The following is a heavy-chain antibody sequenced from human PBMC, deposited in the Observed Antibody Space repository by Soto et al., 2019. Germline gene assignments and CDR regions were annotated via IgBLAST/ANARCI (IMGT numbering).Heavy chain of an antibody. V-gene: IGHV3-33*01. J-gene: IGHJ4*02. Sequence: QVQLVESGGGVVQPGRSLRLSCAASGFTFSTYGIHWVRQAPGKGLEWVAVIWYAGSNKYYADSVKGRFTISRDNSKNTLYLQMNSLRAEDTAVSYCARGTVHFDYWGQVTLVTVSS. CDR1: GFTFSTYG. CDR2: IWYAGSNK. D-gene: IGHD4-17*01. CDR3: ARGTVHFDY.